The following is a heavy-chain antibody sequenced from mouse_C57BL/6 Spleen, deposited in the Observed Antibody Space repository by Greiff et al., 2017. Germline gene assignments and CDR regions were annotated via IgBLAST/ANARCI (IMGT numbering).Heavy chain of an antibody. V-gene: IGHV1-26*01. CDR3: ASNYYGSGFAY. CDR2: INPNNGGT. Sequence: EVQLQQSGPELVKPGASVKISCKASGYTFTDYYMNWVKQSHGKSREWIGDINPNNGGTSYNQKFKGKATLTVDKSSSTAYMELRSLTSEDSAVYYCASNYYGSGFAYWGQGTLVTVSA. D-gene: IGHD1-1*01. CDR1: GYTFTDYY. J-gene: IGHJ3*01.